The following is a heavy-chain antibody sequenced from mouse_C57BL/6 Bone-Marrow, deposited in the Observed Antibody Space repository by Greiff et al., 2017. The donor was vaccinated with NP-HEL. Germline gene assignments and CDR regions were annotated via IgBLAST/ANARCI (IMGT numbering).Heavy chain of an antibody. V-gene: IGHV14-4*01. J-gene: IGHJ3*01. CDR3: AFYDYAWFAY. CDR1: GFNIKDDY. D-gene: IGHD2-4*01. CDR2: IDPENGDT. Sequence: VQLQQSGAELVRPGASVKLSCTASGFNIKDDYMHWVKQRPEQGLEWIGLIDPENGDTEYASKFQGKATITADTSSNTAYLQLSSLTSEDTAVYYCAFYDYAWFAYWGQGTLVTVSA.